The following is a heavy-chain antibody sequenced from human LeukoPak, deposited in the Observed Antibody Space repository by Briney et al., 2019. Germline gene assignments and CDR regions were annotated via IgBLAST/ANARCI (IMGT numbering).Heavy chain of an antibody. V-gene: IGHV3-53*01. D-gene: IGHD2-21*02. J-gene: IGHJ4*02. CDR2: IHGDGST. CDR3: ARGKSSDCTCIDY. CDR1: GFTVSSKY. Sequence: PGGSLRLSCAASGFTVSSKYMSWVRQAPGKGLEWVSVIHGDGSTYYADSVKGRFTISRDNSKNTLHLQMNSLRAEDTAVYYCARGKSSDCTCIDYWGQGTLVTVSS.